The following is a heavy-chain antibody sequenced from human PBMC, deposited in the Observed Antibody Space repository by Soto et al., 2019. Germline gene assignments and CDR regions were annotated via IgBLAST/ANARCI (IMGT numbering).Heavy chain of an antibody. Sequence: EVQLLESGGGLVQPGGSLKISCAASGFTFSTYAMSWARQAPGKGLEWVSAISAGGGSTYYTDSVNGRFTISRDSGKNMLYLKMNSLRTEDTAVYYCAHPRGYGVFDAYDFWGQGAMVTVSS. D-gene: IGHD4-17*01. J-gene: IGHJ3*01. V-gene: IGHV3-23*01. CDR3: AHPRGYGVFDAYDF. CDR1: GFTFSTYA. CDR2: ISAGGGST.